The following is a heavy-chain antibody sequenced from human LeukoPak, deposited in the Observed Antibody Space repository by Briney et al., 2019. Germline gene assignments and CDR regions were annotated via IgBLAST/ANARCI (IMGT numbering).Heavy chain of an antibody. D-gene: IGHD4-17*01. V-gene: IGHV1-8*01. CDR1: GYTFTSYD. CDR3: ARASLTVTPLFDY. J-gene: IGHJ4*02. Sequence: ASVKVSCKASGYTFTSYDINWVRQATGQGLEWMGWMNPNSGNTGYAQKFQGRVTMTRNTSISTAYMELSSLRSEDTAVYYCARASLTVTPLFDYWGQGTLVTVSS. CDR2: MNPNSGNT.